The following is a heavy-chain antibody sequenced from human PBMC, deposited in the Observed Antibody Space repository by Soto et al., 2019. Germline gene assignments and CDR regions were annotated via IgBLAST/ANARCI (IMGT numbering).Heavy chain of an antibody. V-gene: IGHV4-4*02. CDR2: IYHSGST. Sequence: PSETLSLTSTVSGGYISSSNWWSWVRQPPGKGLEWIGEIYHSGSTNYNPSLKSRVTISVDKSKNQFSLKLSSVTAADTAVYYCAGAAAAGRGNYFDYWGQGTLVTVSS. CDR1: GGYISSSNW. D-gene: IGHD6-13*01. CDR3: AGAAAAGRGNYFDY. J-gene: IGHJ4*02.